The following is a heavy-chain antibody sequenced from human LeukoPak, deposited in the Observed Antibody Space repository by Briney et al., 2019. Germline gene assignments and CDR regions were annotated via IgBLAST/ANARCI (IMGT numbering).Heavy chain of an antibody. CDR1: GFTFSSYW. CDR2: IKQDGSEK. Sequence: GGSLRLSCAASGFTFSSYWMSWVRQAPGKGLEWVANIKQDGSEKYYVDSVKGRFTISRDNAKNSLYLQMNSPRAEDTAVYYCARDGTYYYYYMDVWGKGTTVTVSS. V-gene: IGHV3-7*01. J-gene: IGHJ6*03. D-gene: IGHD1-26*01. CDR3: ARDGTYYYYYMDV.